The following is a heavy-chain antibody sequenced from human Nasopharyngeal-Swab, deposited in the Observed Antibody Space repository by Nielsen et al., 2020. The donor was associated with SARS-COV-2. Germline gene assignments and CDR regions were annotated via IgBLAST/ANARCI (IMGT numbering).Heavy chain of an antibody. Sequence: GGSLRLSCAVSGFTFSSCVMHWVRQAPGKGLEWVALTWFDGSTEDYGDSVKGRFTVSRDNSKNTLYLQMNSLRAEDTAVYYCARDRGRDGYTLDYWGQGTLVTVSS. CDR1: GFTFSSCV. D-gene: IGHD5-24*01. CDR2: TWFDGSTE. CDR3: ARDRGRDGYTLDY. J-gene: IGHJ4*02. V-gene: IGHV3-33*01.